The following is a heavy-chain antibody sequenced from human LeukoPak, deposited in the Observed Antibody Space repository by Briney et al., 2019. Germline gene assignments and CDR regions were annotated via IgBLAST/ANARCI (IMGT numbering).Heavy chain of an antibody. CDR2: IYYSGST. D-gene: IGHD4-23*01. V-gene: IGHV4-59*01. Sequence: SETLSLTCTVSGGSISSYYWSWIRQPPGKGLEWIGYIYYSGSTNYNPSLKSRVTISVDTSKNQFSLKLSSVTAADTAVYYCARELYGGWRTPCYMDVWGKGTTVTVSS. CDR1: GGSISSYY. CDR3: ARELYGGWRTPCYMDV. J-gene: IGHJ6*03.